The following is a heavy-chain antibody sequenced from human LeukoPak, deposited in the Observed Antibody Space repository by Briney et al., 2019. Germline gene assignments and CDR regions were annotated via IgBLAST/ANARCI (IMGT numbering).Heavy chain of an antibody. CDR1: GGSISSYY. Sequence: SETLSLTCTVSGGSISSYYWSWIRQPPGKGLEWIGYIYYSGSTNYNPSLKSRVTISVDTSKNQFSLKLSSVTAADPAVYYCASVSECLGGFDPWGQGTLVTVAS. J-gene: IGHJ5*02. CDR3: ASVSECLGGFDP. V-gene: IGHV4-59*01. CDR2: IYYSGST. D-gene: IGHD5/OR15-5a*01.